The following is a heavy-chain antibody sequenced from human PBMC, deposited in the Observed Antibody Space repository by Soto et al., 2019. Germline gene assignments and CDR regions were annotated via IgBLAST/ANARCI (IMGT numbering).Heavy chain of an antibody. Sequence: ASVKVSCKASGYTFTSYYMHWVRQAPGQWLELMEIINPSGASTSYAQKCQGIVTMTRDTSTSTVYMELSSLRSEDTAVEYLSRIAARPHLYRRGYGLEVWGQGIPVSLCS. CDR3: SRIAARPHLYRRGYGLEV. CDR2: INPSGAST. D-gene: IGHD6-6*01. CDR1: GYTFTSYY. V-gene: IGHV1-46*01. J-gene: IGHJ6*01.